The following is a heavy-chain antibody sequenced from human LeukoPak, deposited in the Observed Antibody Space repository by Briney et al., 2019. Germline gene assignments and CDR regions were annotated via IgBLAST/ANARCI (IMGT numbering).Heavy chain of an antibody. J-gene: IGHJ4*02. V-gene: IGHV4-34*01. Sequence: SETLSLTRAVYGGSFSGYYWSWIRQPPGKGLEWIGEINHSGSTNYNPSLKSRVTISVDTSKNQFSLKLSSVTAADTAVYYCARGDIVVVPAAIRTFDYWGQGTLVTVSS. CDR1: GGSFSGYY. CDR3: ARGDIVVVPAAIRTFDY. D-gene: IGHD2-2*01. CDR2: INHSGST.